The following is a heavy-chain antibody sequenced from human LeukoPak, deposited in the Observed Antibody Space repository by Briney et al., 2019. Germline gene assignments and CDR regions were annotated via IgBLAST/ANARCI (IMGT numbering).Heavy chain of an antibody. D-gene: IGHD3-22*01. V-gene: IGHV4-59*01. CDR1: GGSISSYY. CDR3: ARGAYYYDSSGYNWYFDL. CDR2: IFYSGIT. J-gene: IGHJ2*01. Sequence: SGTLSLTCTVSGGSISSYYWSWIRQPPGKGLEWIGYIFYSGITNYNPSLKSRVTISIDTSKNQFSLKLSSVTAADTAVYYCARGAYYYDSSGYNWYFDLWGRGTLVTVSS.